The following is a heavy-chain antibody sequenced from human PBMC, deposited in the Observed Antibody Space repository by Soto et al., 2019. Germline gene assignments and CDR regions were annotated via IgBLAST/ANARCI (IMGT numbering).Heavy chain of an antibody. V-gene: IGHV4-39*01. Sequence: SETLSLTCTVSGGSISSSSYYWGWIRQPPRKGLEWIGSIYYSGSTYYNPSLKSRVTISVDTSKNQFSLKLSSVTAADTAVYYCARHWSGRDGPPLGVPDYWGQGTLVTVSS. D-gene: IGHD3-3*01. CDR2: IYYSGST. J-gene: IGHJ4*02. CDR1: GGSISSSSYY. CDR3: ARHWSGRDGPPLGVPDY.